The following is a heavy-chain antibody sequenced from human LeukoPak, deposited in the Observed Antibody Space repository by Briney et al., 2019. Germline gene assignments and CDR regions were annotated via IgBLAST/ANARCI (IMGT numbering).Heavy chain of an antibody. Sequence: PSETLSLTCTVSGYSISSGYYWGWIRQPPGKGLEWIGSIYHSGSTYYNPSLKSRVTISVDTSKNQFSLKLSSVTAADTAVYYCARDTGSYSGYLDYWGQGTLVTVSS. CDR2: IYHSGST. J-gene: IGHJ4*02. CDR3: ARDTGSYSGYLDY. D-gene: IGHD1-26*01. V-gene: IGHV4-38-2*02. CDR1: GYSISSGYY.